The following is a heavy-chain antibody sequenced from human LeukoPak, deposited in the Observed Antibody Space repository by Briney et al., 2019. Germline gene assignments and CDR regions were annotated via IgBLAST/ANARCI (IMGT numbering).Heavy chain of an antibody. CDR1: GFTFSSYG. Sequence: GGSLRLSCAASGFTFSSYGMHWVRQAPGKGLEWVAVIWYDGSNKYYADSVKGRFTISRDNSKNSLYLQMNSLRTEDTALYYCARRSYDSYYGMDVWGQGTTVTVS. V-gene: IGHV3-33*01. J-gene: IGHJ6*02. CDR3: ARRSYDSYYGMDV. CDR2: IWYDGSNK. D-gene: IGHD2-2*01.